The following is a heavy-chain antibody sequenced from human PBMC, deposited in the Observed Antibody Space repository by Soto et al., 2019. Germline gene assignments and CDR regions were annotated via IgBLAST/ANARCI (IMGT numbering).Heavy chain of an antibody. CDR1: GGSISSGGYY. CDR2: IYYSGST. V-gene: IGHV4-31*03. D-gene: IGHD6-13*01. Sequence: SETLSLTCTVSGGSISSGGYYWSWIRQHPGKGLEWIGYIYYSGSTYYNPSLKSRVTISVDTSKNQFSLKLSSVTAADTAVYYCARVGGSSYGMDVWGQGTTVTVSS. J-gene: IGHJ6*02. CDR3: ARVGGSSYGMDV.